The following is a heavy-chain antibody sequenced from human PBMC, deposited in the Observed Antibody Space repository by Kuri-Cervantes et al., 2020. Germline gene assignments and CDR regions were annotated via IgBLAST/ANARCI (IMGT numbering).Heavy chain of an antibody. V-gene: IGHV1-69*13. Sequence: SVKVSCKASGGTFSSYAISWVRQAPGQGLEWMGGIIPIFGTANYAQKFQGRVTITADESTSTAYMELSSLRPEDTAVYYCARNYYDSSGYDYWGQGTLVTVSS. CDR1: GGTFSSYA. J-gene: IGHJ4*02. CDR3: ARNYYDSSGYDY. D-gene: IGHD3-22*01. CDR2: IIPIFGTA.